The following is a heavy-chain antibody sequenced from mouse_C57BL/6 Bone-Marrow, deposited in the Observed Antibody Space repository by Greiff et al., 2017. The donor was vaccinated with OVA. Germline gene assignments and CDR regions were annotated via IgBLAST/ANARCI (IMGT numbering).Heavy chain of an antibody. J-gene: IGHJ3*01. CDR3: VKASWDAWFAY. CDR2: IRNKATGYTP. D-gene: IGHD4-1*01. V-gene: IGHV7-4*01. Sequence: EVKLVESGGGLVQPGASLRLSCAASGFTFTDYYMSWVRQPPGKAPAWLALIRNKATGYTPESTASVKGRFTISRDNSQNMLYLQRNSLRAEDSATYYGVKASWDAWFAYWGQGTLVTVSA. CDR1: GFTFTDYY.